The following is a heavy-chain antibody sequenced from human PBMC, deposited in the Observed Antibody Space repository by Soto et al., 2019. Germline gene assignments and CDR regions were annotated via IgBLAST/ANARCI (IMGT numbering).Heavy chain of an antibody. D-gene: IGHD5-12*01. J-gene: IGHJ3*02. CDR1: GYTFDNYA. V-gene: IGHV1-3*01. Sequence: QVQLVQSGAQVKKPGASVKVSCKASGYTFDNYALHWVRQAPGRRLEWMGWIHAGNGYTKYSQSFQGRVTITRDTSASTFYMDLRSKGAETTAVYYCARVQYSCYDLKLAVDIWCQGTMVTVSS. CDR3: ARVQYSCYDLKLAVDI. CDR2: IHAGNGYT.